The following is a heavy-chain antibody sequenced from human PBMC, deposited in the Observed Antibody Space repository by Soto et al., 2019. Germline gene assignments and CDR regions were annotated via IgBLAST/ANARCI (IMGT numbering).Heavy chain of an antibody. CDR2: IYSGGST. D-gene: IGHD3-22*01. V-gene: IGHV3-53*01. Sequence: GGSLRLSCAASGFTVSSNYMSWVRQAPGKGLEWVTVIYSGGSTYYADSVKGRFTISRDNSKNTLYLQMNSLRAEDTAVYYCARARYYYDSSGYYRRFDYWGQGTLVTVSS. CDR1: GFTVSSNY. J-gene: IGHJ4*02. CDR3: ARARYYYDSSGYYRRFDY.